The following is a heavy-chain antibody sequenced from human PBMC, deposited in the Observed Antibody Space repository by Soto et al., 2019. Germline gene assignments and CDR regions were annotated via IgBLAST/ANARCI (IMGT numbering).Heavy chain of an antibody. CDR1: GFTFSNAW. J-gene: IGHJ6*02. CDR2: IKSKTDGGTT. Sequence: EVQLVESGGGLVKPGGSLRLSCAASGFTFSNAWMSWVRQAPGKGLEWVGRIKSKTDGGTTDYAAPVKGRFTISRDDSKNTLYLPMNSLKTEDTAVYYCTTQKYYYYGMDVWGQGTTVTVSS. V-gene: IGHV3-15*01. CDR3: TTQKYYYYGMDV.